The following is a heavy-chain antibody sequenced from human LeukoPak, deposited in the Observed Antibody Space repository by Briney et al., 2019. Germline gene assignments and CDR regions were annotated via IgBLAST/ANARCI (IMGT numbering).Heavy chain of an antibody. D-gene: IGHD4-17*01. CDR1: GYSISSGYY. J-gene: IGHJ5*02. Sequence: SETLSLTCAVSGYSISSGYYCGWIRQPPGKGLEWIGSIYHSGSTYYNPSLKSRVTISVDTSKNQFSLKLSSVTAADTAVYYCARHPFLTVTGFDPWGQGTLVTVSS. CDR2: IYHSGST. CDR3: ARHPFLTVTGFDP. V-gene: IGHV4-38-2*01.